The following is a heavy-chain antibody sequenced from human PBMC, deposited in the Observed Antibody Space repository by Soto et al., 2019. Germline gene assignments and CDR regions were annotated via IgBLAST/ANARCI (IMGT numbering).Heavy chain of an antibody. CDR2: IFESGAT. Sequence: QVQLQESGPGLVKPSGTLSLTCAASGGSISSSSWWTWVRQSPGKGLEWIGEIFESGATNYNPSLKSRLTMSVDKSKNQFSLNLSSLTAADTAVYFCTTSHAGELNNWGQGTLVTVSS. D-gene: IGHD1-7*01. CDR1: GGSISSSSW. CDR3: TTSHAGELNN. V-gene: IGHV4-4*02. J-gene: IGHJ4*02.